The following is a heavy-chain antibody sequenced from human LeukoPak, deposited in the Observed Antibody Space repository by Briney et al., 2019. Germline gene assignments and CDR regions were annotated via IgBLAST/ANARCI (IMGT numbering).Heavy chain of an antibody. J-gene: IGHJ6*02. D-gene: IGHD5-12*01. V-gene: IGHV3-23*01. CDR2: VTNNGGRT. CDR1: GFTFSTYP. Sequence: GGSLRLSCAASGFTFSTYPMTWVRQAPGKGLEWVSLVTNNGGRTFYADSVKGRFTISRDNSKDTLYLQMNSLRAEDTAVYYCAKDRRGYSGYGYDYYGMDVWGQGATVTVSS. CDR3: AKDRRGYSGYGYDYYGMDV.